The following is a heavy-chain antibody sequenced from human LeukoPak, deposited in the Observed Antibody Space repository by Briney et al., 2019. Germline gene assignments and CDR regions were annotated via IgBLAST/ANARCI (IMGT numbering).Heavy chain of an antibody. CDR3: ARDLQPHVDYYGMDV. D-gene: IGHD6-13*01. V-gene: IGHV3-30-3*01. CDR2: ISYDGSNK. Sequence: GGSLRLSCAASGFTFSSYAMHWVRQAPGKGLEWVAVISYDGSNKYYADSVKGRFTISRDNAKNALYLQMNSLRDEDTAVYYCARDLQPHVDYYGMDVWGQGTTVTVSS. CDR1: GFTFSSYA. J-gene: IGHJ6*02.